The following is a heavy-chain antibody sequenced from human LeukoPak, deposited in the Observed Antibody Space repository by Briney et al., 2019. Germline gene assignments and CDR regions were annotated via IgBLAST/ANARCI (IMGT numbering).Heavy chain of an antibody. CDR1: GFTFSRHW. CDR3: ARGFSTVTTD. D-gene: IGHD4-17*01. J-gene: IGHJ4*02. CDR2: INSDGSIT. Sequence: GGSLRLSCAASGFTFSRHWIHSVRHAPGEGLVWVSGINSDGSITTYADSVKGRFTISRDNAKNTMYLQMNSLRAEDTAVYYCARGFSTVTTDWGQGTLVTVSS. V-gene: IGHV3-74*01.